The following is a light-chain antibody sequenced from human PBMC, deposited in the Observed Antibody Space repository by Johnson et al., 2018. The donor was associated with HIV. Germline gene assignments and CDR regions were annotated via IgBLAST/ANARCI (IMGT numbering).Light chain of an antibody. Sequence: QSALTQPPSVSAAPGQKVTISCSGSSSNIGNNYVSWYQQLPGTAPKLLIYDNNKRPSGIPDRFSGSKSGTSATLGITGLQTGDEADYYCGTWDNSVSAPYVFGTGTKVTVL. CDR1: SSNIGNNY. V-gene: IGLV1-51*01. J-gene: IGLJ1*01. CDR3: GTWDNSVSAPYV. CDR2: DNN.